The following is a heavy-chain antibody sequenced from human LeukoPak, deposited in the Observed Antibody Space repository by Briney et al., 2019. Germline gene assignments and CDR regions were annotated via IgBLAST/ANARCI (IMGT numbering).Heavy chain of an antibody. V-gene: IGHV1-2*02. Sequence: ASAKVSCKASGYTFTGYYMHWVRQAPGQGLEWMGWINPNSGGTNYAQKFQCRVTMTRDTSISTSYMELSRLRSDDPAGYYCARPVVDCSGGSCSSHFDYWGQGTLVTVSS. J-gene: IGHJ4*02. CDR1: GYTFTGYY. D-gene: IGHD2-15*01. CDR3: ARPVVDCSGGSCSSHFDY. CDR2: INPNSGGT.